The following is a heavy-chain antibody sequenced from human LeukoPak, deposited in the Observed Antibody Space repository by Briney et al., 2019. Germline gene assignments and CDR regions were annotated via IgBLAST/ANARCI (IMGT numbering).Heavy chain of an antibody. CDR3: ARGAQSSSWGFYYYYGMDV. CDR1: GYTFTNYD. J-gene: IGHJ6*02. D-gene: IGHD6-13*01. CDR2: MNPNSGNT. Sequence: GASVKVSCKASGYTFTNYDINWVRQATGQGLEWMGWMNPNSGNTGYAQKFQGRVTMTRNTSISTAYMELSSLRSEDTAVYYCARGAQSSSWGFYYYYGMDVWGQGTTVTVSS. V-gene: IGHV1-8*01.